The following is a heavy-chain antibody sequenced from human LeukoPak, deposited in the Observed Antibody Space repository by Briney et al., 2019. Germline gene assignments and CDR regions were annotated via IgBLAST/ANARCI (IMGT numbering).Heavy chain of an antibody. CDR3: AKRMAAAGTIDY. Sequence: GGSLRLSCAASGFTFSSYAMSWVRQAPGKGLEWVSAISGSGGSTYYADSVKGRFTISRDNSKNTLYLQMNSLRAEDTAVYYRAKRMAAAGTIDYWGQGTLVTVSS. CDR1: GFTFSSYA. V-gene: IGHV3-23*01. J-gene: IGHJ4*02. D-gene: IGHD6-13*01. CDR2: ISGSGGST.